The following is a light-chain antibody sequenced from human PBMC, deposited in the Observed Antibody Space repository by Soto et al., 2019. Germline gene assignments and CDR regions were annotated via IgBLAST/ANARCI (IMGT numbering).Light chain of an antibody. J-gene: IGKJ5*01. Sequence: EIVLTQSPGTLSRSPGETSTLSCRASQTVSSNYLAWCQQRPGQAPRLLIYGASTRAAGIPDRFSGSGSGTDFTLTITRLEPEDSAVYFCQQYTGPPTTFGQGTRLEIK. CDR1: QTVSSNY. CDR3: QQYTGPPTT. V-gene: IGKV3-20*01. CDR2: GAS.